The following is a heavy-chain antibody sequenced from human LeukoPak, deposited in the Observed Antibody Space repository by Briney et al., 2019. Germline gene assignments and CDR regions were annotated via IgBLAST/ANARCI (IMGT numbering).Heavy chain of an antibody. V-gene: IGHV3-23*01. J-gene: IGHJ4*02. Sequence: GGSLRLSCAASGFTFSSYAMSWVRQAPGKGLEWVSAISGGGGSTYYADSVKGRFTISRDNSKNTLFLQMNSLRAEDTAVYYCAKWSSSLYYFDYWGQGTLVTVSS. D-gene: IGHD6-13*01. CDR2: ISGGGGST. CDR1: GFTFSSYA. CDR3: AKWSSSLYYFDY.